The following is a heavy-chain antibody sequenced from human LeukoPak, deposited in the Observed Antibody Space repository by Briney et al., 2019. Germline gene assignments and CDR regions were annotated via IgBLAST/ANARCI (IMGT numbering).Heavy chain of an antibody. Sequence: GGSLRLSRAASGFTFSNYDMSWVRQAPGKGLGWVSSISDSGGSTYYADSVKGRFTISRDNSKNTLYLQMTNLRAADTAVYYCAKDLSRAVAADWFDPWDQGSLVTVSS. J-gene: IGHJ5*02. V-gene: IGHV3-23*01. D-gene: IGHD6-19*01. CDR1: GFTFSNYD. CDR2: ISDSGGST. CDR3: AKDLSRAVAADWFDP.